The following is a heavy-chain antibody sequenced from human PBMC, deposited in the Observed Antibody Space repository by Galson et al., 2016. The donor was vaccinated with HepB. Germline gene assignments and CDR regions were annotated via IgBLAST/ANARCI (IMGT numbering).Heavy chain of an antibody. CDR3: ARDSSPICGSGCYLDAFDL. J-gene: IGHJ3*01. V-gene: IGHV3-7*03. CDR1: GFTLSTYW. D-gene: IGHD6-19*01. CDR2: IKQDGSKK. Sequence: SLRLSCAASGFTLSTYWMTWVRQAPGKGLEWVANIKQDGSKKYYVDSVEGRFTISRDNAKNSLYLQMNSLRGEDTAVCYCARDSSPICGSGCYLDAFDLWGQGTTVTVSS.